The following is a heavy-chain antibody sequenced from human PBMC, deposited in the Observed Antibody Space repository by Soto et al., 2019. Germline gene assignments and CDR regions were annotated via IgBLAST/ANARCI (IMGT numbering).Heavy chain of an antibody. CDR2: INHVGST. CDR1: GGSFSGYS. D-gene: IGHD2-2*01. J-gene: IGHJ4*02. V-gene: IGHV4-34*01. CDR3: ARGLGYCSSISCPTIQ. Sequence: PSETLSLTCAVYGGSFSGYSWSWIRQPPGKGLKWIGEINHVGSTNYNPSLKSRVTILEDTSKNQFSLELRSVTAADTAVYYCARGLGYCSSISCPTIQWGQGGLVTVSS.